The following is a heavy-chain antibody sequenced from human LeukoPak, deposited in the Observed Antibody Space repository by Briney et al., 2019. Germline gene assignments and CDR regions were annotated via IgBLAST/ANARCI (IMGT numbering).Heavy chain of an antibody. CDR3: AKLRDDFWSGYYRGEFDY. V-gene: IGHV3-23*01. J-gene: IGHJ4*02. CDR1: GFTFSSYA. D-gene: IGHD3-3*01. CDR2: ISGSGGST. Sequence: PGGSLRLSCAASGFTFSSYAMSWVRQAPAKGLEWVSAISGSGGSTYYADSVKGRFTISRDNSKNTLYLQMNSLRAEDTAVYYCAKLRDDFWSGYYRGEFDYWGQGTLVTVSS.